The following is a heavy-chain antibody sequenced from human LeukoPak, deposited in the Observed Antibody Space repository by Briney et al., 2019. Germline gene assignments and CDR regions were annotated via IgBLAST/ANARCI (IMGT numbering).Heavy chain of an antibody. Sequence: SETLSLTCTVSGGSISSYYWSWIRQPPGKGLEWIGYIYYSASTNYNPSLKSRVTISVDTSKNQFSLKLSSVTAADTAVYYCARQCPYLDYWGQGTLVTVSS. J-gene: IGHJ4*02. CDR2: IYYSAST. CDR1: GGSISSYY. CDR3: ARQCPYLDY. V-gene: IGHV4-59*08. D-gene: IGHD5/OR15-5a*01.